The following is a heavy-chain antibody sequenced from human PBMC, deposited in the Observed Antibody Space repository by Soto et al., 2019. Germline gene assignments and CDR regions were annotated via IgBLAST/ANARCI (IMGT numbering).Heavy chain of an antibody. CDR3: AKDGRIDDFWSGRNWFDP. V-gene: IGHV3-9*01. J-gene: IGHJ5*02. CDR2: ISWNSGSI. Sequence: EVQLVESGGGLVQPGRSLRLSCAASGFTFDDYAMHWVRQAPGKGLEWVSGISWNSGSIGYADSVKGRFTISRDNAKNSLYLQMNSLRAEDTALYYCAKDGRIDDFWSGRNWFDPWGQGTLVTVSS. CDR1: GFTFDDYA. D-gene: IGHD3-3*01.